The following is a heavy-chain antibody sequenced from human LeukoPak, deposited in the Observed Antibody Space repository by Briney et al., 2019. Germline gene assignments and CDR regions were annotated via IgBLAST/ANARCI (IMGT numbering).Heavy chain of an antibody. CDR2: MKPKSGET. CDR3: ARDYGGNSGWFDP. D-gene: IGHD4-23*01. V-gene: IGHV1-8*01. Sequence: ASVKVSCKASGYTLTNYDFNWVRQATGQGLEWMGWMKPKSGETGYAEKFQGRATMTRDTSINTAYMELSSLTSEDTAVYYCARDYGGNSGWFDPWGQGTLVTVSS. CDR1: GYTLTNYD. J-gene: IGHJ5*02.